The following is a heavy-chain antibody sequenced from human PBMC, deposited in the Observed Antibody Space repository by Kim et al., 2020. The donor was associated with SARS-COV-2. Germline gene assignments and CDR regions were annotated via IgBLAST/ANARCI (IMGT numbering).Heavy chain of an antibody. Sequence: GGSLRLSCAASGFNIKTYMMSWVRQAPGKGPEWVSGLLAEGHTYYAGCVKGRLTIFSDNSKNTLFLQMDDLDGDDTAIFYCTKDRRHGDVRWDFDDWGQGTPVTVSS. CDR2: LLAEGHT. CDR1: GFNIKTYM. CDR3: TKDRRHGDVRWDFDD. V-gene: IGHV3-23*01. J-gene: IGHJ4*02. D-gene: IGHD3-10*01.